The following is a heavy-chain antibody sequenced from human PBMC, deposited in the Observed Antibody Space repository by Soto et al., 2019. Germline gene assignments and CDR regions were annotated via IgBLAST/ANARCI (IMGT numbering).Heavy chain of an antibody. D-gene: IGHD6-13*01. CDR1: GFNISSYS. CDR2: ISRSSSNI. V-gene: IGHV3-21*01. CDR3: ARDLKVAAAGTGYYYYGMDV. J-gene: IGHJ6*02. Sequence: EVQLVESGGGLVKPGGSLRLSCAASGFNISSYSMNWVRQAPGKGLEWVSSISRSSSNIYYVDSVKGRFTISRDNAKNSLYLQMNSLRAEDTAVYYCARDLKVAAAGTGYYYYGMDVWGQGTTVTVSS.